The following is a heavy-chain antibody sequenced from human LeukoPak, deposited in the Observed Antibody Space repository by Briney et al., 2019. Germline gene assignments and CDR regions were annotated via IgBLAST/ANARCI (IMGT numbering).Heavy chain of an antibody. D-gene: IGHD3-10*01. Sequence: SETLSLTCAVYGGSFSGYYWSWIRQPPGKGLEWIGEINHSGSTYYNPSLKSRVTISVDTTKNQFSLKLSSVTAADTAVYYCARAVYYGSGTMGNWGQGTLVTVSS. J-gene: IGHJ4*02. V-gene: IGHV4-34*01. CDR1: GGSFSGYY. CDR3: ARAVYYGSGTMGN. CDR2: INHSGST.